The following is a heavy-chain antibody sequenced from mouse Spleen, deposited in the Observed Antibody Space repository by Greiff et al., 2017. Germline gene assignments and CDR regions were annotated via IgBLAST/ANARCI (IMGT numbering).Heavy chain of an antibody. CDR3: ARDDGYQYYYAMDY. V-gene: IGHV1-14*01. CDR2: INPYNDGT. CDR1: GYTFTSYV. D-gene: IGHD2-3*01. Sequence: SGPELVKPGASVKMSCKASGYTFTSYVMHWVKQKPGQGLEWIGYINPYNDGTKYNEKFKGKATLTSDKSSSTAYMELSSLTSEDSAVYYCARDDGYQYYYAMDYWGQGTSVTVSS. J-gene: IGHJ4*01.